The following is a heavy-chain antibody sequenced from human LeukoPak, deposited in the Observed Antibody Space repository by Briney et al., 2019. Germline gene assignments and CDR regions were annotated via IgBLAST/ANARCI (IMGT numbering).Heavy chain of an antibody. CDR2: INPSGGST. CDR1: AYTFTSYY. D-gene: IGHD4-17*01. V-gene: IGHV1-46*01. CDR3: AMDRYGDYGDY. Sequence: ASVKVSCKASAYTFTSYYTYWLQQAPGQGLEWMGIINPSGGSTSYAQKFQGRVTMTRDTSTSTVYMELSRLRSEDTAVYYCAMDRYGDYGDYWGQGTLVTVSS. J-gene: IGHJ4*02.